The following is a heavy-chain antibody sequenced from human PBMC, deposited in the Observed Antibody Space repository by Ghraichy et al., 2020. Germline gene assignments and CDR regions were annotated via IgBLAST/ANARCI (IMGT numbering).Heavy chain of an antibody. Sequence: GGSLRLSCAASGFTFSSYWMSWVRQAPGKGLEWVANIKQDGSEKYYVDSVKGRFTISRDNAKNSLYLQMNSLRAEDTAVYYCAREDGLSSTCYYGMDVWGQGTTVTVSS. D-gene: IGHD2/OR15-2a*01. J-gene: IGHJ6*02. CDR3: AREDGLSSTCYYGMDV. CDR2: IKQDGSEK. CDR1: GFTFSSYW. V-gene: IGHV3-7*01.